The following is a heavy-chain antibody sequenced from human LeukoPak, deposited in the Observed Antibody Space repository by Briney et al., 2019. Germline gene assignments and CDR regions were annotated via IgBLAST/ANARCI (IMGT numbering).Heavy chain of an antibody. V-gene: IGHV4-4*07. CDR3: ARSEYSYGADAFDI. CDR1: GSSISNYY. CDR2: IYSSGST. J-gene: IGHJ3*02. Sequence: PSETLSLTCIVSGSSISNYYWSWIRQPAGKGLEWIGRIYSSGSTNYNPSLKSRVTISVDTSKNQFPLKLSSVTAADTAVYYCARSEYSYGADAFDIWGQGTMVTVSS. D-gene: IGHD5-18*01.